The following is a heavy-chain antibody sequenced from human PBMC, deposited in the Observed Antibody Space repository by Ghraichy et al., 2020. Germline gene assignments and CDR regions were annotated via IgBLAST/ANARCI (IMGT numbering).Heavy chain of an antibody. Sequence: GGSLRLSCAASGFTFSGSAMHWVRQASGKGLEWVGHIRSKANSYATAYAASVKGRFTISRDDSKNTAYLQMNSLKTEDTAVYYCTSRVGYSSSSGYYYYYGMDVWGQGTTVTVSS. V-gene: IGHV3-73*01. J-gene: IGHJ6*02. CDR2: IRSKANSYAT. CDR1: GFTFSGSA. D-gene: IGHD6-6*01. CDR3: TSRVGYSSSSGYYYYYGMDV.